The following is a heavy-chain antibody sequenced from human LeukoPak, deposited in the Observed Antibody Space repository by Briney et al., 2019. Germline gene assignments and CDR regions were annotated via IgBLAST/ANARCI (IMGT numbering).Heavy chain of an antibody. Sequence: ASVKVSCKASGYTFTSYGISWVRQAPGQGLEWMGWISAYNGNTNYAQKLQGRVTMTTDTSTSTAYMELRSLRSDDTAVYYCARDIGGVYGDYPGGGDYWGQGTLVTVSS. J-gene: IGHJ4*02. D-gene: IGHD4-17*01. CDR3: ARDIGGVYGDYPGGGDY. V-gene: IGHV1-18*01. CDR1: GYTFTSYG. CDR2: ISAYNGNT.